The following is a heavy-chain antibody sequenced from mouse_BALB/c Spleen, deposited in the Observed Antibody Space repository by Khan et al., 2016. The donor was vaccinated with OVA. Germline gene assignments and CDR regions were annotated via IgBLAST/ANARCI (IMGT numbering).Heavy chain of an antibody. CDR2: VSTGGHYT. CDR1: GFTFSTYG. Sequence: EVQLVESGGDIVKPGGSLTLSCAASGFTFSTYGMSWVRQTPDKRLVWVATVSTGGHYTYYTATVKGRFTISRDNAKNTLYLQMSSLGSEDTAIFYGARLAYYYDREGFAYWGQGTLVTVSA. D-gene: IGHD1-1*01. V-gene: IGHV5-6*01. CDR3: ARLAYYYDREGFAY. J-gene: IGHJ3*01.